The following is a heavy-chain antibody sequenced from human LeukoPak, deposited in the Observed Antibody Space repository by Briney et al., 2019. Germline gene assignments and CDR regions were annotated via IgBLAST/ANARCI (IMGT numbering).Heavy chain of an antibody. D-gene: IGHD2-15*01. V-gene: IGHV3-30*03. CDR1: GFTFSSYW. CDR2: TSFDGSDK. CDR3: ATQPCSGGRCYLLH. J-gene: IGHJ4*02. Sequence: GGSLRLSCAASGFTFSSYWMSWVRQAPGKGLEWVAVTSFDGSDKFYADSVKGRFTISRDNSKNTLYLQLNSPRTEDTAVYYCATQPCSGGRCYLLHWGQGTLVTVSS.